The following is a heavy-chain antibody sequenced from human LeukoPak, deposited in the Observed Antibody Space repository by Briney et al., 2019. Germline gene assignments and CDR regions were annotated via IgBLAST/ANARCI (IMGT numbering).Heavy chain of an antibody. D-gene: IGHD3-3*01. CDR1: GFSFSTYG. Sequence: GGSLRLSCAASGFSFSTYGMQWVRQAPGKGLEWVAVIWYDGSNEYYADSVKGRFTISRDNSKNTLYLQMNSLRAEDTAVYYCARVQFLEWFPDYWGQGTLVTVSS. CDR3: ARVQFLEWFPDY. CDR2: IWYDGSNE. J-gene: IGHJ4*02. V-gene: IGHV3-33*01.